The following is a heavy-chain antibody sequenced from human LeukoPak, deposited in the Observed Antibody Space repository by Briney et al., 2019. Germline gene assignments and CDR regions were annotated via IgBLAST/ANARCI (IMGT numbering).Heavy chain of an antibody. J-gene: IGHJ3*02. CDR1: AFTFSSCA. Sequence: GGSLRLSCAVYAFTFSSCAMTWVRQAPGQGLEWVSDISGSGGSTYYADSVKGRFTISRDNSKNTLYLQMNSLRAEDTAVYYCAKGTFAVDIWGQGTMVTVSS. V-gene: IGHV3-23*01. CDR3: AKGTFAVDI. D-gene: IGHD3-10*01. CDR2: ISGSGGST.